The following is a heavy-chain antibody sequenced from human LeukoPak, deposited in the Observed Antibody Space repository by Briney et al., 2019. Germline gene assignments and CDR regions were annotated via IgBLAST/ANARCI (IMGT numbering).Heavy chain of an antibody. CDR3: ARSKWMSTTNFDS. CDR1: GYTFTGYY. J-gene: IGHJ4*02. D-gene: IGHD5-24*01. CDR2: INPNSGGT. Sequence: ASVKVSCKASGYTFTGYYMHWVRQAPGQGLEWMGWINPNSGGTNYAQKFQGRVTMTRDTSISTAYMELSMLTSDDTAVYYCARSKWMSTTNFDSWGQGTLVTVSS. V-gene: IGHV1-2*02.